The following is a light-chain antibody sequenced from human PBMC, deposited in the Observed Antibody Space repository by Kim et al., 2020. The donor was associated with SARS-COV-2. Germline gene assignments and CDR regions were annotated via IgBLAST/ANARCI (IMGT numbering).Light chain of an antibody. Sequence: QSALTQPRSVSGSLGQSVTISCTGTSSDVGVYNYVSWYQQHPGKAPRLMIYDDDKRPSGVPDRFSGSKSGNTASLTISGLQADDETDYYCCSYAGSYTWVFGGGTKLTVL. CDR2: DDD. V-gene: IGLV2-11*01. CDR1: SSDVGVYNY. J-gene: IGLJ3*02. CDR3: CSYAGSYTWV.